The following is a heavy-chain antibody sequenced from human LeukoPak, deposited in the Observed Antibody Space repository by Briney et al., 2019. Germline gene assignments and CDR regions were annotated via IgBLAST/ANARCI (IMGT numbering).Heavy chain of an antibody. J-gene: IGHJ5*02. V-gene: IGHV4-59*01. CDR3: ARARDDYINNWFDR. CDR2: VFYSGNT. Sequence: SETLSLTCIVSGGSINSYYWNWIRQPPGKGLEWIGYVFYSGNTNYNPSLKSRVTISVDASKSQLSLKLSSVTAADTAVYYCARARDDYINNWFDRWGQGTLVTVSS. D-gene: IGHD5-24*01. CDR1: GGSINSYY.